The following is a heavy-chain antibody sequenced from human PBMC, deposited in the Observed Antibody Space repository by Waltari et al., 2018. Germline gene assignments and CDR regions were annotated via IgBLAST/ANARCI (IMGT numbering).Heavy chain of an antibody. J-gene: IGHJ5*02. CDR1: GYTLTELS. Sequence: QVQLVQSGAEVKKPGASVKVSCKVSGYTLTELSMHWVRQAHGKGLEWLGGFDPEDGETIYAQKCQGRVTMTEDTSTDTAYMELSSLRSEDTAVYYCATLGYCTNGVCNWFDPWGQGTLVTVSS. D-gene: IGHD2-8*01. V-gene: IGHV1-24*01. CDR2: FDPEDGET. CDR3: ATLGYCTNGVCNWFDP.